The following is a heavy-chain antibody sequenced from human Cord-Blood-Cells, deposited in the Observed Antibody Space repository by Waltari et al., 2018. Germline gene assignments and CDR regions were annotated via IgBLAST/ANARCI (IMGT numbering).Heavy chain of an antibody. CDR2: ISSSSSTI. Sequence: EVQLVESGGGLVQPGGSLRLSCAASGFTFSSYSMNWVRQAPGKGLGWVSYISSSSSTIYYADSGKGRFTISRDNAKNALYLQMNSLSAEDTAVYYCARVPPRSYSESYYYDYGMDVWGQGTTVTVSS. D-gene: IGHD1-26*01. J-gene: IGHJ6*02. V-gene: IGHV3-48*01. CDR3: ARVPPRSYSESYYYDYGMDV. CDR1: GFTFSSYS.